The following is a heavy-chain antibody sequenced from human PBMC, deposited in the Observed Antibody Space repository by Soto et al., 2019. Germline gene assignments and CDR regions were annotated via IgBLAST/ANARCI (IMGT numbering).Heavy chain of an antibody. CDR1: SGSISSTIYY. V-gene: IGHV4-39*01. CDR2: IYYSGST. CDR3: ARQVGYYDSSGIWFDP. J-gene: IGHJ5*02. D-gene: IGHD3-22*01. Sequence: TSETLSLTCTVSSGSISSTIYYCGWIRQPPGKGLEWIGSIYYSGSTYYNPSLKSRVTISVDTSKNQFSLKLSSVTAADTAVYYCARQVGYYDSSGIWFDPWGQGTLVTVSS.